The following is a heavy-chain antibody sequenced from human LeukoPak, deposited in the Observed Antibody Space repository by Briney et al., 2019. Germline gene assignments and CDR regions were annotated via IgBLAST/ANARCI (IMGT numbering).Heavy chain of an antibody. J-gene: IGHJ4*02. CDR1: GYTFTGYY. Sequence: ASVKVSCKASGYTFTGYYMHWVRQAPGQGLEWMGWINPNSGGTNYAQKFQGRVTMTRDTSISTAYMELSRLRSDDTAVYYCARTPDIVATADYWGQGTLVTVSS. D-gene: IGHD5-12*01. CDR2: INPNSGGT. V-gene: IGHV1-2*02. CDR3: ARTPDIVATADY.